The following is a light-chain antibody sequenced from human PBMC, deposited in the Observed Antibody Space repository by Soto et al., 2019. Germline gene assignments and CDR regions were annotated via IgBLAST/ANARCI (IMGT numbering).Light chain of an antibody. V-gene: IGKV1-5*01. CDR1: QSISTW. CDR3: QQFNSYART. CDR2: DAS. J-gene: IGKJ1*01. Sequence: DIQMTQSPSTLSASVGDRVTITCRASQSISTWLAWYQQKPGKAPKILIYDASSLESGVPLRFSGSGSGTDFKLTISSLQPDDSATYYCQQFNSYARTFGQGTKVDIK.